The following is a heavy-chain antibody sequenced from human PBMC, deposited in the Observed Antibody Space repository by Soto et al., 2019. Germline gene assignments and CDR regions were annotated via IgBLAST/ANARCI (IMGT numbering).Heavy chain of an antibody. CDR1: GYSISSGYY. J-gene: IGHJ1*01. Sequence: PSETLSLTCAVSGYSISSGYYWGWFRQPPGKGLEWIGSIYHSGSTYYNPSLKSRVTISVDTSKNQFFLKLSSVTAADTAVYYCARDYTKSSSWFIQHWGQGTLVTVSS. CDR2: IYHSGST. V-gene: IGHV4-38-2*02. CDR3: ARDYTKSSSWFIQH. D-gene: IGHD6-13*01.